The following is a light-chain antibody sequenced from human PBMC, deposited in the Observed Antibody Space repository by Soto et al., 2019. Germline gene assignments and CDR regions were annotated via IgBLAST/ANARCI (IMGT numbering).Light chain of an antibody. CDR1: QSISSY. J-gene: IGKJ1*01. CDR2: AAS. Sequence: DIQMTQSPSSLSASVGDRVTITCRASQSISSYLNWYQQKPGKAPKLLIYAASSLQSGVPSRFSGSGSGTDFTLTIIRLQPEDFATYYCQQSYSTPWTFGQGTNVDVK. CDR3: QQSYSTPWT. V-gene: IGKV1-39*01.